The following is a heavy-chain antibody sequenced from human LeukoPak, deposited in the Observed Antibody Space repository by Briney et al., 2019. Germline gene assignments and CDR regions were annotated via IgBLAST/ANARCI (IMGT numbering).Heavy chain of an antibody. CDR3: ARGVDYLFYFDR. CDR1: GGSISSYY. V-gene: IGHV4-59*01. CDR2: ISDSGNN. D-gene: IGHD3-16*01. J-gene: IGHJ4*02. Sequence: SETLSLTCTVSGGSISSYYWSWTRQSPGKGLQWIGYISDSGNNNYNPSLKSRVTISVDTSKKQFSLRMTSVTAADTAVYYCARGVDYLFYFDRWDQGTLVTVSS.